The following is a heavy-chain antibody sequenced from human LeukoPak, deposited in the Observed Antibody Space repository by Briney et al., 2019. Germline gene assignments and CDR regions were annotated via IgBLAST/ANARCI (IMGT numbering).Heavy chain of an antibody. V-gene: IGHV3-23*01. CDR2: ISGSGGST. CDR3: AIDYGGTFDY. Sequence: GGSLRLSCTVSGFTVSTNSMSWVRQAPGKGLEWVSAISGSGGSTYYADSVKGRFTISRDNSKNTLYLQMNSLRAEDTAVYYCAIDYGGTFDYWGQGTLVTVSS. CDR1: GFTVSTNS. D-gene: IGHD4-17*01. J-gene: IGHJ4*02.